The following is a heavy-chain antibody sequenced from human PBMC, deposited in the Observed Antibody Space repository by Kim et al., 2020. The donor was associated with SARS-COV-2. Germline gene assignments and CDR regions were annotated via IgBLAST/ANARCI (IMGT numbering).Heavy chain of an antibody. CDR1: GGSIRSGGYF. D-gene: IGHD2-15*01. CDR2: IYNSGST. Sequence: SETLSLTCTVSGGSIRSGGYFWIWIRQHPGKGLEWNGYIYNSGSTYYNPSLKSRVTITVDTSKSQHSLKLSFVTAADAAVYYCAGVIGGGGQGVNRFDPWGRRTLVTVSS. CDR3: AGVIGGGGQGVNRFDP. J-gene: IGHJ5*02. V-gene: IGHV4-31*03.